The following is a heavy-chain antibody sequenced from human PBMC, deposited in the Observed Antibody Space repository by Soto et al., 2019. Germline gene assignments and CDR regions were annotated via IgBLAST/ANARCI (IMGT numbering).Heavy chain of an antibody. J-gene: IGHJ6*02. CDR3: AKEVWSGPMDV. CDR2: ISYDGSNK. D-gene: IGHD3-3*01. Sequence: QVQLVESGGSVVQPGRSLRLSCAASGFTFSSYGMHWVRQAPGKGLEWVAVISYDGSNKFYADSVKGRFTISRDNSKNTLYLQMNSLRADDTAVYYCAKEVWSGPMDVWGQGTTVTVSS. CDR1: GFTFSSYG. V-gene: IGHV3-30*18.